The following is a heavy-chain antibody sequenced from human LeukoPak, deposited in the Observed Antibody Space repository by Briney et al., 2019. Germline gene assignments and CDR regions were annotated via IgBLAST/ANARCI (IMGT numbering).Heavy chain of an antibody. D-gene: IGHD3-10*01. V-gene: IGHV3-48*03. CDR1: GFTLSNYE. Sequence: GGSLRLSCAASGFTLSNYEMNWVRQAPGKGLEWISYISSSGRTIYYADSVKGRFAISRDNAKNSLSLQMNGLRVEDTALHYCAREEHYYDAFDMWGQGTMVTVSS. J-gene: IGHJ3*02. CDR2: ISSSGRTI. CDR3: AREEHYYDAFDM.